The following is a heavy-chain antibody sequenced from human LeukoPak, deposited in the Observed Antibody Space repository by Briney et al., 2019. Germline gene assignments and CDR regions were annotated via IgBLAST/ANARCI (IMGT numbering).Heavy chain of an antibody. CDR1: GFTFSSYW. D-gene: IGHD4-11*01. Sequence: SGGSLRLSCAASGFTFSSYWMHWVRQAPGKGLVWVSHINSDGSSTHYADSVGGRFTISRDNSKNTLFLQMNSLRDEDTAVYYCAKDLYSNYGPADYWGQGNLVTVSS. V-gene: IGHV3-74*01. CDR2: INSDGSST. CDR3: AKDLYSNYGPADY. J-gene: IGHJ4*02.